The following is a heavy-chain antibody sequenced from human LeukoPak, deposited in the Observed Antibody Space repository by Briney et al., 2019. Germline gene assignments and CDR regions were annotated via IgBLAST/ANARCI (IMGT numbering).Heavy chain of an antibody. D-gene: IGHD6-19*01. J-gene: IGHJ4*02. CDR2: ISSSSSSI. V-gene: IGHV3-21*01. CDR1: GFTFSSYN. Sequence: GGSLRLSCVASGFTFSSYNMNWVRQAPGKGLEWVSSISSSSSSIYYADSLEGRFIISRDNAKNSLYLQMNSLRAEDTAMYFCARGVISVALVDYWGQGTLVTVSS. CDR3: ARGVISVALVDY.